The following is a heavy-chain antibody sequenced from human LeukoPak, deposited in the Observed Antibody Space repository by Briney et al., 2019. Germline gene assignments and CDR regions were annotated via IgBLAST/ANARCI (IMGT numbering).Heavy chain of an antibody. Sequence: SSETLSLTCTVSGYSISSGYYWGWIRQPPGKGLEWIGSIYHSGRTFYNPSLKSRVTISVDTSKNQFSLKLTSVTAADTAVYYCARGSWQLAEEVYWGQGTLVTVSS. CDR2: IYHSGRT. CDR1: GYSISSGYY. CDR3: ARGSWQLAEEVY. D-gene: IGHD6-6*01. J-gene: IGHJ4*02. V-gene: IGHV4-38-2*02.